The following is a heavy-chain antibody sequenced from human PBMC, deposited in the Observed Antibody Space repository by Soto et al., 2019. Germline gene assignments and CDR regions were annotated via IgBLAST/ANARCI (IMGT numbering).Heavy chain of an antibody. CDR2: IIPILGIA. Sequence: QVQLVQSGAEVKKPGSSVKVSCKASGGTFSSYTISWVRQAPGQGLEWMGRIIPILGIANYAQKFQGRVTITADKSTSTAYMELSSLRSEDTAVYYCARENYAYSGYDWEYYFDYWGQGPLVTVSS. D-gene: IGHD5-12*01. CDR3: ARENYAYSGYDWEYYFDY. J-gene: IGHJ4*02. CDR1: GGTFSSYT. V-gene: IGHV1-69*08.